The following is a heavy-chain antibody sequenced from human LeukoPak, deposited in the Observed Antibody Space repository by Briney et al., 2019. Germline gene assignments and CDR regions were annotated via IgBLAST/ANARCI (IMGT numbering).Heavy chain of an antibody. Sequence: SETLSLTCAVYGGSFSGCYWSWIRQPPGKGLEWIGEINHSGSTNYNPSLKSRVTISVDTSKNQFSLKLSSVTAADTAVYYCARGFGLRVINWFDPWGQGTLVTVSS. V-gene: IGHV4-34*01. J-gene: IGHJ5*02. D-gene: IGHD3-16*02. CDR3: ARGFGLRVINWFDP. CDR2: INHSGST. CDR1: GGSFSGCY.